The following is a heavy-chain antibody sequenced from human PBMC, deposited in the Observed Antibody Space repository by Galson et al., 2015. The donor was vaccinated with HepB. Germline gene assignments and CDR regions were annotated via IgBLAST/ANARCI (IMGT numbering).Heavy chain of an antibody. CDR3: AREAGTYGGNSDYFNY. Sequence: SLRLSCAASGFTFSSYGMHWVRQAPGKGLEWVAVISYDASNKYYADSVKGRFTISRDNSKNTLYLQMNSLRAEDTAVYYCAREAGTYGGNSDYFNYWGQGTLVTVSS. CDR2: ISYDASNK. D-gene: IGHD4-23*01. CDR1: GFTFSSYG. V-gene: IGHV3-30*03. J-gene: IGHJ4*02.